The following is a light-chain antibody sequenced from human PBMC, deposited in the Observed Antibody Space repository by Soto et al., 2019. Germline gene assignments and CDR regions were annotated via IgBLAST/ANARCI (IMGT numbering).Light chain of an antibody. Sequence: QAVVTQEPSLTVSPGGTVTLTCGSSTGAVTSGHYPYWFQQKPGQAPRTLIYDTSNKHSWTPARFSGSLLGGKAALTLSSAQPEDEAEYYCLLSYSGPSYVFGTGTKVTVL. V-gene: IGLV7-46*01. CDR2: DTS. CDR3: LLSYSGPSYV. J-gene: IGLJ1*01. CDR1: TGAVTSGHY.